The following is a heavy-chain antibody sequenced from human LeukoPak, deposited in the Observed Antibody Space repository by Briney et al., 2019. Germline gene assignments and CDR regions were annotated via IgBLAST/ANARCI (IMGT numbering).Heavy chain of an antibody. D-gene: IGHD2-15*01. CDR1: GFSLSTTGLG. Sequence: SGPPLVNPTQTLTLTCTFSGFSLSTTGLGVGWIRQPPGKALEWLALIYWNDDKRYSPSLKNRLTITKDTSKNQVVLTVTNMDPVDTATYYCAHRRWTDLFDPWGQGTLVTVSS. CDR3: AHRRWTDLFDP. CDR2: IYWNDDK. V-gene: IGHV2-5*01. J-gene: IGHJ5*02.